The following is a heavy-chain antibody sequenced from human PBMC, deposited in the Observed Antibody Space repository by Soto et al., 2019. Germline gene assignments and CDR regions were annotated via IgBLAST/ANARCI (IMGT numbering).Heavy chain of an antibody. CDR3: ATESEKPLEWLLFLGSGFDY. Sequence: EVQLLESGGGLVQPGGSLRLSCAASGFTFSSYAMSWVRQAPGKGLEWVSAISGSGGSTYYADSVKGRFTISRDNSKNTLYLQMNSLRAEDTAVYYCATESEKPLEWLLFLGSGFDYWGQGTLVTVSS. D-gene: IGHD3-3*01. J-gene: IGHJ4*02. CDR2: ISGSGGST. V-gene: IGHV3-23*01. CDR1: GFTFSSYA.